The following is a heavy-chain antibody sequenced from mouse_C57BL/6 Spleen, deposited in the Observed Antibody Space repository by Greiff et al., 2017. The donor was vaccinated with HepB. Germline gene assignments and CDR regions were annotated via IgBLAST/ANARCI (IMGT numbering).Heavy chain of an antibody. J-gene: IGHJ4*01. D-gene: IGHD1-1*01. Sequence: EVKLMESGGGLVKPGGSLKLSCAASGFTFSDYGMHWVRQAPEKGLEWVAYISSGSSTIYYADTVKGRFTISRDTAKNTRFLQMTSLRSEDTAMYYCAKERRDYYGSSYDAMDYWGQGTSVTVSS. V-gene: IGHV5-17*01. CDR1: GFTFSDYG. CDR3: AKERRDYYGSSYDAMDY. CDR2: ISSGSSTI.